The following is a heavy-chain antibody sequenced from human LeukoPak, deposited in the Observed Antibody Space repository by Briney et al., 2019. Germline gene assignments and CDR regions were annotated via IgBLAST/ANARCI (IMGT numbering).Heavy chain of an antibody. V-gene: IGHV3-11*01. CDR1: GFTFSDYY. D-gene: IGHD3-3*01. J-gene: IGHJ4*02. CDR3: AGGITIFGVVSYFDY. CDR2: ISSSGSTI. Sequence: GGSLRLSCAASGFTFSDYYMSWIRQAPGKGLEWVSYISSSGSTIYYADSVKGRFTISRDNAKNSLYLQMNSLRAEDTAVYYCAGGITIFGVVSYFDYWGQGTLVTVSS.